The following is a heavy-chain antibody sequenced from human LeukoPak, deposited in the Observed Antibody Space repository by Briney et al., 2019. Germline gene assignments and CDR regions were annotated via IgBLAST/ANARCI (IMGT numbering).Heavy chain of an antibody. CDR2: INSDGSST. Sequence: GGSLRLSCEASGFTFSHYEMNWVRQAPGKGLVWVSHINSDGSSTTYADSVKGRFTISRDNAKNTLYLQMNSLRAEDTAVYYCARDLDYWGQGTLVTVSS. V-gene: IGHV3-74*01. CDR1: GFTFSHYE. CDR3: ARDLDY. J-gene: IGHJ4*02.